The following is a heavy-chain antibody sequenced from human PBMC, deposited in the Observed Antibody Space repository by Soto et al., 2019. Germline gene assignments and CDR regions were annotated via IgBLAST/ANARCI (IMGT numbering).Heavy chain of an antibody. CDR2: ISASTTSI. CDR1: GFTFRSYS. D-gene: IGHD3-16*01. Sequence: GGSLRLSCAASGFTFRSYSMNWVRQAPGKGLDWISYISASTTSIYYADSVQGRFTISRDNAKNSLFLQMNSLRAEDSGIYFCVRGNYVKSIDYLGQGP. J-gene: IGHJ4*02. V-gene: IGHV3-48*01. CDR3: VRGNYVKSIDY.